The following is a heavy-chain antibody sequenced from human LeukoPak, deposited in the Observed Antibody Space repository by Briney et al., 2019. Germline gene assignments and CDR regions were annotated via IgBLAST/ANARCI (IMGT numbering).Heavy chain of an antibody. CDR3: AISYLEWLLPHYFDY. CDR2: FDPEDGET. D-gene: IGHD3-3*01. CDR1: GYTLTELS. Sequence: ASVRVSCKVSGYTLTELSMHWVRQAPGKGLEWMGGFDPEDGETIYAQKFQGRVTMTEDTSTDTAYVELSSLRSEDTAVYYCAISYLEWLLPHYFDYWGQGTLVTVSS. J-gene: IGHJ4*02. V-gene: IGHV1-24*01.